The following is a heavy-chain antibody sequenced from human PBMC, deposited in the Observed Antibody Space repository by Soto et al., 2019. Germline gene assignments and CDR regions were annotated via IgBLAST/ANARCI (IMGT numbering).Heavy chain of an antibody. Sequence: SLRLRCAASGSTCISHGVRWVRQAAGKGLEWVAVISSDGSNKYYADSVKGRFTISRDNSKNTLYLQMNSLRAEDTAVYYCAKDLAAGDVWGQGTLVTVSS. D-gene: IGHD6-13*01. V-gene: IGHV3-30*18. CDR2: ISSDGSNK. J-gene: IGHJ4*02. CDR1: GSTCISHG. CDR3: AKDLAAGDV.